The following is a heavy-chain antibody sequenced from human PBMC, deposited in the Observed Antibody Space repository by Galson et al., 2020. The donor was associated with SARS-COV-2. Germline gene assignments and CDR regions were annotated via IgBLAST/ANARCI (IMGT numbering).Heavy chain of an antibody. D-gene: IGHD3-3*01. CDR3: AKDGEAATFDY. CDR2: VRYDESQK. Sequence: RLSCAASGFFFSSYGMHWVRQAPGKGLEWVAFVRYDESQKYYKDSVKGRFTISRDNSKNTVYLHINSLRADDTAVYYCAKDGEAATFDYWGQGTLVTVSS. J-gene: IGHJ4*02. V-gene: IGHV3-30*02. CDR1: GFFFSSYG.